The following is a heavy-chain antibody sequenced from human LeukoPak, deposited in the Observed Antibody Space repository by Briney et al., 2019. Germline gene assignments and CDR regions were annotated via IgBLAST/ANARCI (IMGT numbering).Heavy chain of an antibody. CDR2: IIPIFSTA. CDR1: GGTFSSYA. Sequence: GSSVKVSCKASGGTFSSYAISWVRQAPGQGLEWMGGIIPIFSTANYAQKFQGRVTITADESTSTAYMELSSLRSEDTAVYYCARGGTIEAYDFWSGYSFDYWGQGTLVTVSS. J-gene: IGHJ4*02. V-gene: IGHV1-69*01. CDR3: ARGGTIEAYDFWSGYSFDY. D-gene: IGHD3-3*01.